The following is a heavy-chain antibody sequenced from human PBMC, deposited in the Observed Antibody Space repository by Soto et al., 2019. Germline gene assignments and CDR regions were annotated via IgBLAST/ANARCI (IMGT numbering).Heavy chain of an antibody. J-gene: IGHJ6*02. V-gene: IGHV5-51*01. D-gene: IGHD5-12*01. CDR3: ARGGKWIIVSYGMDV. Sequence: GESLKISCEGSGYSFTSYWIGWVRQMPGKGLEWMGIIYPGDSDTRYSPSFQGQVTISADKSISTAYLQWSSLKASDTAMYYCARGGKWIIVSYGMDVWGQGTTVTVSS. CDR2: IYPGDSDT. CDR1: GYSFTSYW.